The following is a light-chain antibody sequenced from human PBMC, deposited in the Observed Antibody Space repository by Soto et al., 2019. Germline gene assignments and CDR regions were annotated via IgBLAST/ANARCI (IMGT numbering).Light chain of an antibody. V-gene: IGKV1-39*01. CDR2: GAS. J-gene: IGKJ3*01. CDR3: QQSYNAPPYT. CDR1: ENIDDY. Sequence: IQMTQSPSSLSAAVGDRVTITCRASENIDDYLNWYQQKPGKAPQLLIHGASNLKGGVPSRFRATGSGTYFTLSINTLPPEDFAPYYCQQSYNAPPYTFGPGTIVDLK.